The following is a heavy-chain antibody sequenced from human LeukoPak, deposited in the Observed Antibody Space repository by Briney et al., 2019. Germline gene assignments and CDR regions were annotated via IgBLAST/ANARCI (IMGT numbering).Heavy chain of an antibody. Sequence: SVTVSCKASGGTFSSYAISWVRQAPGQGLEWMGRIIPILGIANYAQKFQGRVTITADKSTSTAYMELSSLRSEDTAVYYCARVTYYDSSGYLFDYWGQGTLVTVSS. CDR3: ARVTYYDSSGYLFDY. CDR1: GGTFSSYA. CDR2: IIPILGIA. J-gene: IGHJ4*02. V-gene: IGHV1-69*04. D-gene: IGHD3-22*01.